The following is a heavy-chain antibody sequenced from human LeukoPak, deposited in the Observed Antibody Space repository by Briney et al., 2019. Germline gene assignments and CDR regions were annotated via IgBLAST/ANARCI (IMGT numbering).Heavy chain of an antibody. V-gene: IGHV4-39*01. CDR3: ARMDRDDAFDI. J-gene: IGHJ3*02. Sequence: SETLSLTCIVSGGSISSSSYYWGWTRHPPGKGLEWVGCIYYSGSTYYNPSLKSRATISVDTSKNQFSLKLSSVTAADTAVYYCARMDRDDAFDIWGQGTMVTVSS. CDR1: GGSISSSSYY. CDR2: IYYSGST. D-gene: IGHD3/OR15-3a*01.